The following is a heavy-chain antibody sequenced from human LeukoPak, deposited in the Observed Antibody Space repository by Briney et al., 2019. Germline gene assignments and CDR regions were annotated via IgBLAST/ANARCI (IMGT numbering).Heavy chain of an antibody. Sequence: PGGSLRLSCAASGFTFSNAWMSWVRQAPGKGLEWVGRIKSKTDGGTTDYAAPAKGRFTISRDDSKNTLYLQMNSLKTEDTAVYYCTTGVIQYYYDSSGYLDWGQGTLVTVSS. J-gene: IGHJ4*02. CDR2: IKSKTDGGTT. D-gene: IGHD3-22*01. CDR1: GFTFSNAW. V-gene: IGHV3-15*01. CDR3: TTGVIQYYYDSSGYLD.